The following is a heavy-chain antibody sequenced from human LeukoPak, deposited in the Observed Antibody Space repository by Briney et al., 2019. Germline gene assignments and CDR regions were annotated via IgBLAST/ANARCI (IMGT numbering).Heavy chain of an antibody. CDR2: ISGSGGST. J-gene: IGHJ6*03. V-gene: IGHV3-23*01. D-gene: IGHD3-9*01. CDR1: GFTFSSYG. CDR3: AKFPISYYYYMDV. Sequence: GGSLRLSCAASGFTFSSYGMSWVRQAPGKGLEWVSAISGSGGSTYYADSVKGRFTISRDNSKNTLYLQMNSLRAEDTAVYYCAKFPISYYYYMDVWGKGTTVTVSS.